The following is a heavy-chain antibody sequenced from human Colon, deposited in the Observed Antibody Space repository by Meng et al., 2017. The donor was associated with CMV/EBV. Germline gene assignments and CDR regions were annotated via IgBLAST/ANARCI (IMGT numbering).Heavy chain of an antibody. D-gene: IGHD6-19*01. Sequence: GSLRLSCTVSGGSVSGGSYYWSWIRQPPGKGLEWIGYIYYSGSTNYNPSLKSRVTISVDTSKNQFSLKLSSVTAADTAVYYCARGPSSIAVAGSFDYWGQGTLVTVSS. V-gene: IGHV4-61*01. CDR3: ARGPSSIAVAGSFDY. J-gene: IGHJ4*02. CDR2: IYYSGST. CDR1: GGSVSGGSYY.